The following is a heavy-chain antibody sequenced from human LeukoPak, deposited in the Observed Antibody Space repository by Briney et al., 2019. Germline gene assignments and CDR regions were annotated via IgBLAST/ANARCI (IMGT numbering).Heavy chain of an antibody. V-gene: IGHV4-34*01. D-gene: IGHD3-10*01. J-gene: IGHJ4*02. Sequence: SETLSLTCAVYGGSFSGYYWSWIRQPPGKGLEWIGEINHSGSTNYNPSLKSRVTISVDTSKNQFSLKLSSVTAADTAVYYCARGSITMVRGVIIALSYYFDYWGQGTLVTVSS. CDR1: GGSFSGYY. CDR2: INHSGST. CDR3: ARGSITMVRGVIIALSYYFDY.